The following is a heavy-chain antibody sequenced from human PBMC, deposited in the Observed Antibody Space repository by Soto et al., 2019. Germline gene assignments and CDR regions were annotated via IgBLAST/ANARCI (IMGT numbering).Heavy chain of an antibody. CDR3: ARHPYPSIKYVRGHYFDY. Sequence: QLQLQESGPGLVKPSETLSLTCTVSGGSISSSSYYWGWIRQPPGKGLEWIGSIYYSGSTYYNPSLKSRVTISVDTSKNQFSLKLSSVTAADTAVYYCARHPYPSIKYVRGHYFDYWGQGTLVTVSS. D-gene: IGHD3-16*01. CDR2: IYYSGST. CDR1: GGSISSSSYY. V-gene: IGHV4-39*01. J-gene: IGHJ4*02.